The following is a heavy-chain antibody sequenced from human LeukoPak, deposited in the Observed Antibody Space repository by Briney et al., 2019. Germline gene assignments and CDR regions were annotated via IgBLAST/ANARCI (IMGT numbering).Heavy chain of an antibody. CDR1: GGSISSGSYY. Sequence: PSETLSLTCTVSGGSISSGSYYWSWIRQPPGKGLEWIGYIYHSGSTYYNPSLKSRVTISVDRSKNQFSLKLSSVTAADTAVYYCALTDRLGKWVVYWGQGTLVTVSS. J-gene: IGHJ4*02. CDR2: IYHSGST. D-gene: IGHD7-27*01. V-gene: IGHV4-30-2*01. CDR3: ALTDRLGKWVVY.